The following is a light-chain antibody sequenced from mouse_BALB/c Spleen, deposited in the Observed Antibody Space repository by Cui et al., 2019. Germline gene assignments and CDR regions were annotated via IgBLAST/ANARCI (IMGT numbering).Light chain of an antibody. CDR3: LQYVNLYT. Sequence: DIQMTQSPSALSASLGGKVTITCKESQDINKYIAWYQPKPGKGPRLLIHYTSTLRPSIPSRFSGSGSGRDYSFSISTLKPEDIATYYCLQYVNLYTFGGGTKLEIK. J-gene: IGKJ2*01. V-gene: IGKV19-93*01. CDR1: QDINKY. CDR2: YTS.